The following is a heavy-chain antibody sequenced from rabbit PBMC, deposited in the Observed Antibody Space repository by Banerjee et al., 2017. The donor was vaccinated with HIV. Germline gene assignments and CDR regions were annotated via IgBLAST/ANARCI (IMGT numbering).Heavy chain of an antibody. Sequence: FASWAKGRFTISSHNAQNTVSLQLNSLTDSDTATYFCARVVTRGHYDLWGQGTLVTVS. V-gene: IGHV1S64*01. D-gene: IGHD5-1*01. CDR3: ARVVTRGHYDL. J-gene: IGHJ3*01.